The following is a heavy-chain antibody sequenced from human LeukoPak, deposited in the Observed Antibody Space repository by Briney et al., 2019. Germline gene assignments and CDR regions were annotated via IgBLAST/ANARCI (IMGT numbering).Heavy chain of an antibody. CDR3: ARKVSGYGFTGYNWFDP. D-gene: IGHD5-12*01. J-gene: IGHJ5*02. CDR1: GGSISSYY. V-gene: IGHV4-34*01. CDR2: INHSGST. Sequence: SETLSLTCTVSGGSISSYYWSWIRQPPGKGLEWIGEINHSGSTNYNPSLKSRVTISVDTSKNQFSLKLNSVTAADTAVYYCARKVSGYGFTGYNWFDPWGQGTLVTVSS.